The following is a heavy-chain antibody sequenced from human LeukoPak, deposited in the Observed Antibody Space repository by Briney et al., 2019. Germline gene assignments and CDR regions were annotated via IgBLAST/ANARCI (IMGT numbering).Heavy chain of an antibody. CDR1: GFTFSSYS. CDR3: ARRLFVVVPAAIATGGAFDI. Sequence: GGSLRLSCAASGFTFSSYSMNWVRQAPGKGLEWVSYVSSSSSTIYYADSVKGRFTISRDNAKNSLYLQMNSLRAEDTAVYYCARRLFVVVPAAIATGGAFDIWGQGTMVTVSS. D-gene: IGHD2-2*01. CDR2: VSSSSSTI. V-gene: IGHV3-48*01. J-gene: IGHJ3*02.